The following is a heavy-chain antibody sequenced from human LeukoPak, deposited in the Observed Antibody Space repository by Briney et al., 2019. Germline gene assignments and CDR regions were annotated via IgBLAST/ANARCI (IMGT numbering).Heavy chain of an antibody. D-gene: IGHD3-22*01. V-gene: IGHV4-59*12. CDR3: ARVSSRRLPPSYSYDRRNYFDY. CDR2: IHNSGST. Sequence: PSETLSLTCIVSYASMNNYHWSWIRQPPGKGLEWIGDIHNSGSTNYNPTLKSRVTISVDTSKNQFSLKLSSVTAADTAVYYCARVSSRRLPPSYSYDRRNYFDYWGQGTLVTVSS. J-gene: IGHJ4*02. CDR1: YASMNNYH.